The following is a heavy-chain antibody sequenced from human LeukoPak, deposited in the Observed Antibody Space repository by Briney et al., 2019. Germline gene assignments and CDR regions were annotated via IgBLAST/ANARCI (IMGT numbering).Heavy chain of an antibody. Sequence: SETLSLTCTVSGGSISSYYWSWIRQPPGKGLEWIGYIYYSGSTNYNPSLKSRVTISVDTSKNQFSLKLSSVTAADTAVYYCARVISSSWGYYYYMDVWGKGTTVTVSS. CDR3: ARVISSSWGYYYYMDV. D-gene: IGHD6-13*01. J-gene: IGHJ6*03. V-gene: IGHV4-59*01. CDR2: IYYSGST. CDR1: GGSISSYY.